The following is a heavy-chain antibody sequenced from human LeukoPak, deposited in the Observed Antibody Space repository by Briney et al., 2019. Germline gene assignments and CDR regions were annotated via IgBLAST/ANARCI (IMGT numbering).Heavy chain of an antibody. Sequence: GGSLRLSCTASGFTFSSYAMSWVRQAPGKGLEWVSGISGSAVSTYYADSVKGRFTITSDNSKNMLYLQMSSLRAEDTAVYYCAKDSYGFFVGHFDPWGQGTLVTVSS. V-gene: IGHV3-23*01. CDR1: GFTFSSYA. CDR2: ISGSAVST. J-gene: IGHJ5*02. D-gene: IGHD3-3*01. CDR3: AKDSYGFFVGHFDP.